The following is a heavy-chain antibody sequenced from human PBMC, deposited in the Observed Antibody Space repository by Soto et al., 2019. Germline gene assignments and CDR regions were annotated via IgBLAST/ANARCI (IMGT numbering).Heavy chain of an antibody. CDR2: MNPNSGNT. Sequence: QVQLVQSGAELKKPGASVRIPCEASGYTFTSYDINWVRQAPGQGLEWMGWMNPNSGNTVYAQKFQGRVTMTRNTSISTAYMELRGLRSEDTADYYCARTLVGPIAYWGQGTLVTVS. V-gene: IGHV1-8*01. J-gene: IGHJ4*02. D-gene: IGHD1-26*01. CDR1: GYTFTSYD. CDR3: ARTLVGPIAY.